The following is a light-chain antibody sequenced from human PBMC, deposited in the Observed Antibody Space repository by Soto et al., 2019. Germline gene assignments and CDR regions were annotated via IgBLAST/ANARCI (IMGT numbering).Light chain of an antibody. CDR2: DAS. V-gene: IGKV1-5*01. Sequence: DIQMTQSPSSLSASVGDGVSITCRGSESISSWLAWYQQKPGKAPKLLIYDASSLESGVPSRFSGRGSGTEFTLTISSLQPDDFATYYCQQYNSYWTFGQGTKVDIK. CDR3: QQYNSYWT. J-gene: IGKJ1*01. CDR1: ESISSW.